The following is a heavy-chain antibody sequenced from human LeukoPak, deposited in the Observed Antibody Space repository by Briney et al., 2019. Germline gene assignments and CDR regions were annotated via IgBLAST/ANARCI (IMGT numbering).Heavy chain of an antibody. CDR2: SRNKGDSYTT. J-gene: IGHJ5*02. D-gene: IGHD5-12*01. V-gene: IGHV3-72*01. CDR1: RFTFSVYY. Sequence: GGSLRLPCAASRFTFSVYYMDWVRQAPGKGLEWVGLSRNKGDSYTTEYAASVRGRFSISRDESKNSMYLQMNSLKTEDTAVYYCSPCGHAYDWFGPWGQGTLVTVSS. CDR3: SPCGHAYDWFGP.